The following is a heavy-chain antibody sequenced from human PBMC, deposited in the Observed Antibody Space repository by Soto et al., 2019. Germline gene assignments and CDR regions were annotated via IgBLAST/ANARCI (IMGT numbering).Heavy chain of an antibody. CDR1: GASISSGDYY. CDR2: IYYSGST. D-gene: IGHD3-3*01. J-gene: IGHJ3*02. V-gene: IGHV4-30-4*01. CDR3: ARDREWRYGRDAFEI. Sequence: QVQLQESGTGLVKPSQTLSLTCTVSGASISSGDYYWSWIRQPPGKGLEWIRYIYYSGSTSYNPSLKGRVTISVDTSKNQCALNLSSVTAADTAVYYCARDREWRYGRDAFEIWGQGTMVTVSS.